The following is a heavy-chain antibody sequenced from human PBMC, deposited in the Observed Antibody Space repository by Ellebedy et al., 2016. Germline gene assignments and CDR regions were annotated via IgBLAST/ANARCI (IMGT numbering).Heavy chain of an antibody. J-gene: IGHJ5*02. Sequence: ASVKVSCXASGYTFTSYGISWVRQAPGQGLEWMGWISAYNGNTNYAQKLQGRVTMTTDTSTSTAYMELRSLRSDDTAVYYCARDTGYYYGSGALGGWFNPWGQGTLVTVSS. CDR3: ARDTGYYYGSGALGGWFNP. CDR2: ISAYNGNT. D-gene: IGHD3-10*01. V-gene: IGHV1-18*01. CDR1: GYTFTSYG.